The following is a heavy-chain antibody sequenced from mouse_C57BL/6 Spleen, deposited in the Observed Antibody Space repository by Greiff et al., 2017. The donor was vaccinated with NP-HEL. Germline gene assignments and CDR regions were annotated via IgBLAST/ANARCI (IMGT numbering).Heavy chain of an antibody. D-gene: IGHD2-3*01. J-gene: IGHJ2*01. Sequence: EVQLQQSGGGLVQPGGSMKLSCVASGFTFSNYWMNWVSQSPEKGLEWVAQIRLKSDNYATHYAESVKGRFTISRDDSKSSVYLQMNNLRAEDTGIYYCNYDGYLPYYFDYWGQGTTLTVSS. V-gene: IGHV6-3*01. CDR2: IRLKSDNYAT. CDR3: NYDGYLPYYFDY. CDR1: GFTFSNYW.